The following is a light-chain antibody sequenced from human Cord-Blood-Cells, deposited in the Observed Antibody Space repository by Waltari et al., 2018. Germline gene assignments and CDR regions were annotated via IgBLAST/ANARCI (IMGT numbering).Light chain of an antibody. CDR3: QSYDSSLSGWV. V-gene: IGLV1-40*01. J-gene: IGLJ3*02. CDR1: SSNIGAGYD. Sequence: QSVLTQPPSVSGAPGQRVTISCTGSSSNIGAGYDVHWYQQLPGTAPKLLSYGNSNRASGVHDRFSGSKSGTSASLAITGLQAEDGADYSCQSYDSSLSGWVFGGGTKLTVL. CDR2: GNS.